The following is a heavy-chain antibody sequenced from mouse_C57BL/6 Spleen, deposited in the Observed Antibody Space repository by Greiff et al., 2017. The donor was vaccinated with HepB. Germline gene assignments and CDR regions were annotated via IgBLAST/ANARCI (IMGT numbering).Heavy chain of an antibody. V-gene: IGHV1-69*01. CDR1: GYTFTSYW. J-gene: IGHJ2*01. CDR3: ARRGYDYDGGIFDY. CDR2: IDPSDSYT. D-gene: IGHD2-4*01. Sequence: VQLQQPGAELVMPGASVKLSCKASGYTFTSYWMHWVKQRPGQGLEWIGEIDPSDSYTNYNQKFKGKSTLTVDKSSSTAYMQLSSLTSEDSAVYYCARRGYDYDGGIFDYWGQGTTLTVSS.